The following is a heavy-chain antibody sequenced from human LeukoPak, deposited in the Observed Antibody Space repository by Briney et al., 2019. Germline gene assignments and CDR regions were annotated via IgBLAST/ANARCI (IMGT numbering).Heavy chain of an antibody. Sequence: GGSPRLSCAASGFTFSSYGMHWVRQAPGKGLEWVAVIWYDGSNKYYADSVKGRFTISRDNSKNTLYLQMNSLRAEDTAVYYCARDQYSSGWYLIDYWGQGTLVTVSS. D-gene: IGHD6-19*01. CDR1: GFTFSSYG. CDR3: ARDQYSSGWYLIDY. J-gene: IGHJ4*02. V-gene: IGHV3-33*01. CDR2: IWYDGSNK.